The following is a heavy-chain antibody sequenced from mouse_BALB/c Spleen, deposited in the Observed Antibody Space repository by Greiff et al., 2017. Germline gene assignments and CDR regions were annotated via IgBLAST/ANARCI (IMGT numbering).Heavy chain of an antibody. Sequence: VQLKESGPELVKPGASVKISCKASGYSFTGYFMNWVMQSHGKSLEWIGRINPYNGDTFYNQKFKGKATLTVDKSSSTAHMELRSLASEDSAVYYCARSDRDAMDYWGQGTSVTVSS. V-gene: IGHV1-20*02. CDR1: GYSFTGYF. CDR3: ARSDRDAMDY. D-gene: IGHD3-2*01. J-gene: IGHJ4*01. CDR2: INPYNGDT.